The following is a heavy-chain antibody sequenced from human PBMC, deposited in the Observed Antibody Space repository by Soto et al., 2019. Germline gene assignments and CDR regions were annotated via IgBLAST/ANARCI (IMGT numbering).Heavy chain of an antibody. CDR2: IRSKANSYVT. D-gene: IGHD1-20*01. CDR1: GFSFSDSD. Sequence: HPGGSLRLSCAASGFSFSDSDMHWGRQASGKGLEWVGRIRSKANSYVTEYAASVKGRFTISRDDSKNTAYLQMNSLKTEDTAVYYCTRQGPRDGYNWGFDYWGQGTLVTVSS. V-gene: IGHV3-73*01. CDR3: TRQGPRDGYNWGFDY. J-gene: IGHJ4*02.